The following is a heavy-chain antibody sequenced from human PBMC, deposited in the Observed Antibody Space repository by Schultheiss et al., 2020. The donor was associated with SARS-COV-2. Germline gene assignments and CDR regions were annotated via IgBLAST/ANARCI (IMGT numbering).Heavy chain of an antibody. D-gene: IGHD6-6*01. Sequence: GGSLRLSCVASGFTFSGHAMNWVRQAPGKGLEWVSSISSSSSYTYYADSVKGRFTISRDNVKNSLWLQMNSLRVEDTAVYYCARDRFRIAARPRYNWFDPWGQGTLVTFSS. CDR1: GFTFSGHA. CDR2: ISSSSSYT. J-gene: IGHJ5*02. CDR3: ARDRFRIAARPRYNWFDP. V-gene: IGHV3-21*04.